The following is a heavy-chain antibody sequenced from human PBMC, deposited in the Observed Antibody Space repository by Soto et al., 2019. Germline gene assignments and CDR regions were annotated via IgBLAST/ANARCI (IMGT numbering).Heavy chain of an antibody. V-gene: IGHV4-39*01. D-gene: IGHD6-6*01. Sequence: PSETLSLTCTVSNDSIRSGTYYWSWIRQPPGRGLAWMGSLSYLGTTDYNPSLKSRVTISVDTSKNQFSLKLSSVTATDTAVFYCARHRARNWFDAWGPGTLVTV. CDR1: NDSIRSGTYY. CDR3: ARHRARNWFDA. CDR2: LSYLGTT. J-gene: IGHJ5*02.